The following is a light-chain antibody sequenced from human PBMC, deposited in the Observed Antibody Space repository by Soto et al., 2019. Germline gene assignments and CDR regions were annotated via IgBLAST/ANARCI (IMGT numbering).Light chain of an antibody. CDR3: LQHNSYPLT. CDR1: QGIRND. V-gene: IGKV1-17*01. Sequence: IQMTQSPSSLSASVGNRITITCRESQGIRNDLGWYQQKPGKAPKSXXYAASSLQSRVTSRFSGSGAGTAFPLTNSSLQPEEFATYYFLQHNSYPLTFGQGTKADI. CDR2: AAS. J-gene: IGKJ1*01.